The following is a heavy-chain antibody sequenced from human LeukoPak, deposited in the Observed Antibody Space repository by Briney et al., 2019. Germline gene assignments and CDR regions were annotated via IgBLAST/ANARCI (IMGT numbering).Heavy chain of an antibody. J-gene: IGHJ6*03. D-gene: IGHD6-13*01. CDR3: ATHRAAAGDYYYMDV. CDR2: ISTHNGLA. CDR1: GYKFTSYG. V-gene: IGHV1-18*01. Sequence: ASVKVSCKASGYKFTSYGLAWVRQAPGHGPEYMGWISTHNGLADYSEKFRGRVTMTTDTSANSAYMELKSLRSDDTAVYYCATHRAAAGDYYYMDVWGKGTTVTVSS.